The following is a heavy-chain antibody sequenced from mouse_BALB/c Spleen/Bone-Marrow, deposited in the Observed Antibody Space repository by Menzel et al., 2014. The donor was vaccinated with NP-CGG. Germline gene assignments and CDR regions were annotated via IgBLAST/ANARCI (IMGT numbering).Heavy chain of an antibody. CDR2: ISSGGSYT. CDR3: ARQTVWWGVGY. J-gene: IGHJ2*01. D-gene: IGHD1-1*02. Sequence: EVKAVESGGDLVKPGGSLKLSCAASGFTFCSYGMSSVRQNPAKRLEWVATISSGGSYTYCPDSVKGRFTISRDNAKNTLYLQMSSLKSEDTAMYYCARQTVWWGVGYWGQGTTLTVAS. V-gene: IGHV5-6*01. CDR1: GFTFCSYG.